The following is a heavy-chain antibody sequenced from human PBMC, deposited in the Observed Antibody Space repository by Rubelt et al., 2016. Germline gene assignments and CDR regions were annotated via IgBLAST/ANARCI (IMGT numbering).Heavy chain of an antibody. CDR3: AREGQLVPERIDY. J-gene: IGHJ4*02. CDR2: TYYRSKWYN. Sequence: SPSRGLEWLGRTYYRSKWYNDYAVSVKSRITINPDTSKNQFSLQLNSVTPEDTAVYYCAREGQLVPERIDYWGQGTLVTVCS. D-gene: IGHD6-13*01. V-gene: IGHV6-1*01.